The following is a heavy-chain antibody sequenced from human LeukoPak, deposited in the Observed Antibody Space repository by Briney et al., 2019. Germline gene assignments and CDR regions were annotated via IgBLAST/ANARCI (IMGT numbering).Heavy chain of an antibody. Sequence: GRSLRLSCTGSGFSFGDYPMSWVRQAPGKGLEWLGFITSKGYGETVEYAASVRGRFTISRDDSNSIANLQLNNLQTDDTAVYYCLRALAATVGQWYFDYSGQGTLVTVSS. J-gene: IGHJ4*02. D-gene: IGHD6-19*01. CDR2: ITSKGYGETV. CDR1: GFSFGDYP. CDR3: LRALAATVGQWYFDY. V-gene: IGHV3-49*04.